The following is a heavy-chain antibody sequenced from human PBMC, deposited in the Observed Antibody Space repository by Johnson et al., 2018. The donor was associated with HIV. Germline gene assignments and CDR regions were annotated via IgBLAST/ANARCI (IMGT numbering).Heavy chain of an antibody. CDR2: ISYNGSNK. D-gene: IGHD5-24*01. Sequence: VQLVESGGGVVQPGKSLRLSCAASGFTFSSYGMHWVRQAPGKGLEWVAVISYNGSNKYYADSVKGRFTISRDNSKNTLYVQMNSLRGEDTAVYFCARGCRDGYTCDVFDVWGQGTRVTVSS. V-gene: IGHV3-30*03. CDR3: ARGCRDGYTCDVFDV. CDR1: GFTFSSYG. J-gene: IGHJ3*01.